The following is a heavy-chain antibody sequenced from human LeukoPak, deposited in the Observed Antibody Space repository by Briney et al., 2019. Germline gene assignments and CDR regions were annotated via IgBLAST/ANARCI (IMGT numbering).Heavy chain of an antibody. D-gene: IGHD4-17*01. V-gene: IGHV3-30*02. CDR1: GFTFSSYG. Sequence: GGSLRLSCAASGFTFSSYGMHWVRQAPGKGLEWVAFIRYDGSNKYYADSMKGRFTISRDNSKNTLYLQMGSLRAEDMAVYYCASGSHAVTTVQPLDYWGQGTLVTVSS. CDR2: IRYDGSNK. J-gene: IGHJ4*02. CDR3: ASGSHAVTTVQPLDY.